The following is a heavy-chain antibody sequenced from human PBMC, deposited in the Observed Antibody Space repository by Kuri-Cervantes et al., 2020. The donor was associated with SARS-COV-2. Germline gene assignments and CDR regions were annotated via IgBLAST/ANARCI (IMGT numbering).Heavy chain of an antibody. V-gene: IGHV1-8*02. J-gene: IGHJ4*02. Sequence: ASVKVSCKASGYSFSTYDINWVRQAAGQGLEWMGWLNPDTGNTGNAKKFQGRVTMTTDTSTSTAYMELRGLRSDDTAVYYCAREIQYSGSSLDFDYWGQGTLVTVSS. CDR3: AREIQYSGSSLDFDY. CDR1: GYSFSTYD. CDR2: LNPDTGNT. D-gene: IGHD1-26*01.